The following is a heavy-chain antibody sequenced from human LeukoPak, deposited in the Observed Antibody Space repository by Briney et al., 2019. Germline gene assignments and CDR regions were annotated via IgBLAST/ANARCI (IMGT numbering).Heavy chain of an antibody. CDR2: ISGGGSAI. J-gene: IGHJ5*02. Sequence: GGSLRLSCAASGFTVSSNYMNWVRQAPGKGLEWVSYISGGGSAIYYADSVKGRFTISRDNAKNSLYLQMNSLRAEDTAVYYCARLEFDPWGQGTLVTVSS. V-gene: IGHV3-48*01. CDR1: GFTVSSNY. CDR3: ARLEFDP.